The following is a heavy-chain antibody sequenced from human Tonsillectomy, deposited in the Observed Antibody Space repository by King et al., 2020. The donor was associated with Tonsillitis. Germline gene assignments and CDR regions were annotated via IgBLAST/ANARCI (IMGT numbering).Heavy chain of an antibody. CDR2: ISSSISTK. V-gene: IGHV3-48*02. CDR3: ATEYGGFPDY. J-gene: IGHJ4*02. Sequence: VQLVEPGGALVQPGGSLRLSCAASGFTFSTYSMNWVRQAPGKGLEWVSYISSSISTKYYADSVKGRFTISRDNAKNSLYLQMNSLRDEDTAVYYCATEYGGFPDYWGQGTLVTVSS. D-gene: IGHD4-23*01. CDR1: GFTFSTYS.